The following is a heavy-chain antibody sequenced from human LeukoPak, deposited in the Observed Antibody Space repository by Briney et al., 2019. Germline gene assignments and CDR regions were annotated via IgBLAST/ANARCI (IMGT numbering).Heavy chain of an antibody. J-gene: IGHJ4*02. CDR2: ISGGGDVT. D-gene: IGHD3-10*01. Sequence: GGSLRLSCAASGFNFVTYAMSWVRQAPGKGLEWVSTISGGGDVTYYADSVKGRFTISRDNSKNTLYLQMNSLRAEDTAVYYCARGFGGFQAPYWGQGTLVTVSS. V-gene: IGHV3-23*01. CDR3: ARGFGGFQAPY. CDR1: GFNFVTYA.